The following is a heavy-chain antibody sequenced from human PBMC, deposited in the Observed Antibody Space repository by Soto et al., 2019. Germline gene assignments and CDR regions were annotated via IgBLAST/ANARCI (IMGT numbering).Heavy chain of an antibody. Sequence: GGSLRLSCAASGVTFISYAMSWVRQAPGKGLEWVSAISGSGGSTYYADSVKGRFTISRDNSKNTLYLQMNSLRAEDTAVYYCANIPAPVVVVAARPRDDAFDIWGQGTMVTVSS. D-gene: IGHD2-15*01. J-gene: IGHJ3*02. CDR3: ANIPAPVVVVAARPRDDAFDI. V-gene: IGHV3-23*01. CDR1: GVTFISYA. CDR2: ISGSGGST.